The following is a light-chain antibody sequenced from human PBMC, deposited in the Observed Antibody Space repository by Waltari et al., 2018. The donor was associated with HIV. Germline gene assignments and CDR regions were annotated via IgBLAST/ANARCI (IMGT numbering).Light chain of an antibody. CDR2: DVT. CDR1: TSNFSTHDF. Sequence: QTTLPHLDSVTGYLRNSFTISLSASTSNFSTHDFISWYKKHPAKAPKLLIYDVTARPSGVSRRFSGSKSGSTASLTISSIQADDEADYYCSSYTTSNTVVFGPGTKLSVL. CDR3: SSYTTSNTVV. V-gene: IGLV2-14*03. J-gene: IGLJ2*01.